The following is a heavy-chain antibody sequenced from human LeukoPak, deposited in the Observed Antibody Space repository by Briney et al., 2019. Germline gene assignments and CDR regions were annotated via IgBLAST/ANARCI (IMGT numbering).Heavy chain of an antibody. CDR2: ISAYNGNT. CDR1: GYTFTSYG. V-gene: IGHV1-18*01. CDR3: ARDQNWPWSALPPDY. D-gene: IGHD1-1*01. Sequence: GASVKVSCKASGYTFTSYGISWVRQAPGQGLEWMGWISAYNGNTNYAQKLQGRVTMTTDTSTSTAYMELRSLRSDDTAVYYCARDQNWPWSALPPDYWGQGTLVTVSS. J-gene: IGHJ4*02.